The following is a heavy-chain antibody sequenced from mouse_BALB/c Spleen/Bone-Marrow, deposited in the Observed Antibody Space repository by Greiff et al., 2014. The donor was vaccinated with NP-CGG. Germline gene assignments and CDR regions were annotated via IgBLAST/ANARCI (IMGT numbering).Heavy chain of an antibody. Sequence: VQLQQSGAELVKPGASVKLSCTASGFNIKDTYMHWATQRPEQGLEWIGRIDPANGNTKYDPKFPGKATITADTSSNSAYLQLSSLTSEDTAVYYCASYRYGLYCDVRGAGTTATVSP. D-gene: IGHD2-14*01. V-gene: IGHV14-3*02. CDR3: ASYRYGLYCDV. CDR2: IDPANGNT. J-gene: IGHJ1*01. CDR1: GFNIKDTY.